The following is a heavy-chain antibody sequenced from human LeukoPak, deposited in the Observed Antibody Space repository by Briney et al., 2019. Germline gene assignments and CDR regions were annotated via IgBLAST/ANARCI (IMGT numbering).Heavy chain of an antibody. CDR2: IYTGGST. V-gene: IGHV3-53*01. J-gene: IGHJ4*02. CDR3: ARLIAATGRVYFDS. Sequence: QSGGSLRLSCAASGFTVSSNYMSWVRQAPGKGLDWVSVIYTGGSTYYADSVKGRFTISRDNSKNTLYLQMTSLRAEDTAVYYCARLIAATGRVYFDSWGQGTLVTVSS. CDR1: GFTVSSNY. D-gene: IGHD6-13*01.